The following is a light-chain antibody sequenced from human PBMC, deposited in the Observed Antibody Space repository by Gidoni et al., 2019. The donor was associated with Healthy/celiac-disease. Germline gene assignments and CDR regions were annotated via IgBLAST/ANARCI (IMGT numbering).Light chain of an antibody. CDR3: QQYCSTSWT. CDR1: QSVLYNSNNKTY. CDR2: WAS. V-gene: IGKV4-1*01. J-gene: IGKJ1*01. Sequence: DIVMTQSPDSLAVSLGERATINCKSSQSVLYNSNNKTYLPCYQQEPGQSPKLLIYWASTRESGVPDRFSGSGSGTDFTLTINSLQAEDVAVYYCQQYCSTSWTFGQGTKVEIK.